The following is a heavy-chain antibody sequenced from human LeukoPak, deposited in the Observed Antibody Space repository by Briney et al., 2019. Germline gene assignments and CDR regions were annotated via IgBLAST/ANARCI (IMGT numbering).Heavy chain of an antibody. CDR2: IIPIFGTA. CDR3: ARGDPITIFGVVIQYYYYMDV. CDR1: GGTFSSYA. Sequence: SVKVSCKASGGTFSSYAISWVRQAPGQGLEWMGGIIPIFGTANYAQKFQGRATITADESTSTAYMELSSLRSEDTAVYYCARGDPITIFGVVIQYYYYMDVWGKGTTVTVSS. D-gene: IGHD3-3*01. J-gene: IGHJ6*03. V-gene: IGHV1-69*13.